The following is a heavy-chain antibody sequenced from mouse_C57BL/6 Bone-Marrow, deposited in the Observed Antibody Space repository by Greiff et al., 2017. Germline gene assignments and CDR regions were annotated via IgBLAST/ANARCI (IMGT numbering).Heavy chain of an antibody. CDR2: IYPGSGST. J-gene: IGHJ2*01. D-gene: IGHD2-2*01. V-gene: IGHV1-55*01. Sequence: QVHVKQPGAELVKPGASVKMSCKASGYTFTSYWITWVKQRPGQGLEWIGDIYPGSGSTNYNEKFKSKATLTVDTSSSTAYMQLSSLTSEDSAVYYCARGEDPGSFDYWGQGTTLTVSS. CDR1: GYTFTSYW. CDR3: ARGEDPGSFDY.